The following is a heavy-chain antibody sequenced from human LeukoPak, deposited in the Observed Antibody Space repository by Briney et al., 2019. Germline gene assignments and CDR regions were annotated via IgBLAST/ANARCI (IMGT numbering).Heavy chain of an antibody. Sequence: GGSLRLSCAASRFTFSDYWMSWVRQAPGKGLECVANINRDGSEKYYVDSVKGRFTISRDNAKNLLYLQMNSLRVEDTAVYYCARDQILRYFDSPFDYWGQGTLVTVSS. CDR3: ARDQILRYFDSPFDY. J-gene: IGHJ4*02. CDR2: INRDGSEK. D-gene: IGHD3-9*01. V-gene: IGHV3-7*01. CDR1: RFTFSDYW.